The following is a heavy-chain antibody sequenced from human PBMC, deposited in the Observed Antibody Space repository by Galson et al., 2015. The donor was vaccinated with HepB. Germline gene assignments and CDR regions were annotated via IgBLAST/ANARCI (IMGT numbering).Heavy chain of an antibody. CDR1: GYTFTSYY. Sequence: SVKVSCKASGYTFTSYYMHWVRQAPGQGLEWMGIINPSGGGTSYAQKFQGRVTMTRDTSTSTVYMELSSLRSEDTAVYYCARDGVRFDCSDSSCAPRGLDYWGQGTLVTVSS. V-gene: IGHV1-46*01. CDR3: ARDGVRFDCSDSSCAPRGLDY. J-gene: IGHJ4*02. D-gene: IGHD2-15*01. CDR2: INPSGGGT.